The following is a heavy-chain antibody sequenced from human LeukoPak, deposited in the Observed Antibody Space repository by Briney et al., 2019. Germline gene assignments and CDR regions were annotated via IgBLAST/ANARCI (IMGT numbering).Heavy chain of an antibody. J-gene: IGHJ2*01. Sequence: SETLSLTCAVYGGSLSGYYWSWIRQPPGKGLEWIGEINHSGSTNYNPSLKSRVTISVDTSKNQLSLKLSSMTAADTAVYYCARWGNYYDSSGYYYGDWYFDLWGRGTLVTVSS. CDR1: GGSLSGYY. V-gene: IGHV4-34*01. CDR2: INHSGST. D-gene: IGHD3-22*01. CDR3: ARWGNYYDSSGYYYGDWYFDL.